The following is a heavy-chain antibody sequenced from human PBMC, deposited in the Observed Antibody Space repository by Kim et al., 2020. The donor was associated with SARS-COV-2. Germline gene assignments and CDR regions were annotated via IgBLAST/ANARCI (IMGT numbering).Heavy chain of an antibody. CDR1: GYSISSGYY. J-gene: IGHJ6*02. CDR3: ATTLAAANLYGMDV. D-gene: IGHD6-13*01. V-gene: IGHV4-38-2*02. CDR2: IYHSGST. Sequence: SETLSLTCTVSGYSISSGYYWGWIRQPPGKGLEWIGSIYHSGSTYYNPSLKSRVTISVDTSKNQFSLKLSSVTAADTAVYYCATTLAAANLYGMDVWGQGTTVTVSS.